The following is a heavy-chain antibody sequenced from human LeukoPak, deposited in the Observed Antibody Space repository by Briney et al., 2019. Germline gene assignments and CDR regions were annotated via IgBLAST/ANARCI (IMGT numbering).Heavy chain of an antibody. CDR2: IYYSGST. D-gene: IGHD2-2*01. V-gene: IGHV4-30-4*01. J-gene: IGHJ4*02. CDR1: GGSITSGDYY. Sequence: SQTLSLTCTVSGGSITSGDYYWSWIRQPPGKGLEWIGYIYYSGSTYYNPSLKSRVTISVDTSKNQFSLKLSSVTAADTAVYYCARVAYCSSNSCLYCFDYWGQGTLVTVSS. CDR3: ARVAYCSSNSCLYCFDY.